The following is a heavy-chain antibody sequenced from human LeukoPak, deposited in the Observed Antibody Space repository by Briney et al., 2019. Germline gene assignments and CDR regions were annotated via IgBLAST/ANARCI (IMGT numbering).Heavy chain of an antibody. CDR2: IHRSIGAT. CDR1: GHTLTSYY. Sequence: ASVKVPCQPYGHTLTSYYLHGSRQAPGQALERMGWIHRSIGATMYAEKVQGRVTMTRNTSISTAYMELNSVRPDDTAVFYCAKDRVGSGWPRPYYFKHWGQGSLVTVSS. J-gene: IGHJ4*02. V-gene: IGHV1-2*02. CDR3: AKDRVGSGWPRPYYFKH. D-gene: IGHD6-19*01.